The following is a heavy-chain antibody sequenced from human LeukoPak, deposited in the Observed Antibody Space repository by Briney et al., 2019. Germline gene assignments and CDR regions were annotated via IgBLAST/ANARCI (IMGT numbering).Heavy chain of an antibody. J-gene: IGHJ4*02. CDR1: GGSISSYY. Sequence: SETLSLTCTVSGGSISSYYWSWIRQPPGEGLRWSGYIYYSGTTNYNPSLKSRVTISVDTSKNQFSLKLSSVTAADTAVYYCARGVYIAAAQYGYWGQGTLVTVSS. CDR3: ARGVYIAAAQYGY. D-gene: IGHD6-13*01. V-gene: IGHV4-59*01. CDR2: IYYSGTT.